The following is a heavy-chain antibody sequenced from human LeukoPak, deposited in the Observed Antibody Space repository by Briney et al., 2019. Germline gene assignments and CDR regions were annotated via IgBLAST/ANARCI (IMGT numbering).Heavy chain of an antibody. D-gene: IGHD3-22*01. J-gene: IGHJ4*02. V-gene: IGHV2-5*01. CDR2: IYWNDDK. Sequence: SGPTLVNPTQTLTLTCTFSGFSLSTSEVGVGWIRQPPGKALGWLALIYWNDDKRYSPSLKSRLTITKDTSENQVVLTMTNMDPVDTATYYCARLVDHYDSGGYYADYWGQGTLVTVSS. CDR3: ARLVDHYDSGGYYADY. CDR1: GFSLSTSEVG.